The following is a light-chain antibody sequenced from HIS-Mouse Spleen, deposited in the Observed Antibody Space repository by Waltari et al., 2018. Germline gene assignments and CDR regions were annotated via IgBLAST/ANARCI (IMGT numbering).Light chain of an antibody. V-gene: IGLV2-14*03. CDR1: SSDVGGYNY. CDR3: SSYTSSSTPYV. CDR2: DVS. J-gene: IGLJ1*01. Sequence: QSALTQPAPVSGSPGQSITISCTGTSSDVGGYNYVPWYQQHPGKAPKLIIYDVSNRPSGVSNRFSGSKSGNTASLTISGLQAEDEADYYCSSYTSSSTPYVFGTGTKVTVL.